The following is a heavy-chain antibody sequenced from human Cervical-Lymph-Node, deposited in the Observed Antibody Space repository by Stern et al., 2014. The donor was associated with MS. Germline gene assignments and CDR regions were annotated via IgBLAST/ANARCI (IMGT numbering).Heavy chain of an antibody. V-gene: IGHV3-23*04. CDR2: ISASGNST. Sequence: EVHLVESGGGLAHPGRSLRLSCAASEFTFSIYAMTWLRQAPGKGLEWVATISASGNSTYFADSVKGRFTVSRDNSNNTVYLQMSNLTAEDTAIYFCAKDDGYIGFDYWGQGTPVTVSS. D-gene: IGHD5-18*01. CDR1: EFTFSIYA. J-gene: IGHJ4*02. CDR3: AKDDGYIGFDY.